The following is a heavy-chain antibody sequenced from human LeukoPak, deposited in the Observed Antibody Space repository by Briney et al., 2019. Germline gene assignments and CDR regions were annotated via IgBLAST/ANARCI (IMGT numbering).Heavy chain of an antibody. J-gene: IGHJ4*02. D-gene: IGHD3-10*01. V-gene: IGHV3-13*05. CDR2: IGTAGAP. Sequence: GWALTLSCPASGCTFSSYYMHWVRQATGKGLEWVAAIGTAGAPYYPGSVKGRFTISIENAKNSLYLQMNSLRAGDTAVYYCVRGGRGFGELSIEYYFDYWGPGTMVTVSS. CDR3: VRGGRGFGELSIEYYFDY. CDR1: GCTFSSYY.